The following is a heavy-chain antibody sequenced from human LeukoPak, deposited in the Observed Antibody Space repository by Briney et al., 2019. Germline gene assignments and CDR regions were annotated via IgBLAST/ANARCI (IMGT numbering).Heavy chain of an antibody. Sequence: ASVKVSCKASGYTFTAYYMHWVRQAPGQGLEWMGRINPNSGGSNYAQQFQGRVTMTRDTSISTAYMELSRLRSDDTAVYYCARKGSGSYEGFDYWGQGTLVTVSS. CDR3: ARKGSGSYEGFDY. J-gene: IGHJ4*02. CDR1: GYTFTAYY. V-gene: IGHV1-2*06. CDR2: INPNSGGS. D-gene: IGHD1-26*01.